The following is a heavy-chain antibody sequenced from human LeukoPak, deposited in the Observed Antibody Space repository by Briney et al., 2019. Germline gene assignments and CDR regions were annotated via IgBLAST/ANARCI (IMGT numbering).Heavy chain of an antibody. Sequence: PGGSLRLSCAASGFTFSSYSMNWVRQAPGKGLEWVSYISSSSTIYYADSVKGRFTISRDNAKNSLYLQMNSLRAEDTAVYYCARDRGLELLGHDYYYYYHMDVWGKGTTVTVSS. CDR2: ISSSSTI. V-gene: IGHV3-48*01. CDR1: GFTFSSYS. CDR3: ARDRGLELLGHDYYYYYHMDV. D-gene: IGHD1-7*01. J-gene: IGHJ6*03.